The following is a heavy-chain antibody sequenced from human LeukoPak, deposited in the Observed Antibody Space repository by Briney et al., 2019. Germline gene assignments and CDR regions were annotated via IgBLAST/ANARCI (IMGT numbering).Heavy chain of an antibody. V-gene: IGHV3-23*01. D-gene: IGHD6-19*01. CDR2: ISGSGDST. CDR3: ARDWAPIAVAGSRIDY. Sequence: PGGSLRLSCAASGFTFSSYAMSWVRQAPGKGLEWVSGISGSGDSTYYADAVKGRFTISRDNSKNTLYLQMNSLRAEDTAGYYCARDWAPIAVAGSRIDYWGQGTLVTVSS. J-gene: IGHJ4*02. CDR1: GFTFSSYA.